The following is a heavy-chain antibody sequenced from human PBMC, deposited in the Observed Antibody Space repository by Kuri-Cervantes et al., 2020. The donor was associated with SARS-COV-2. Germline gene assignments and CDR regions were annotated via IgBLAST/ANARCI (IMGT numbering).Heavy chain of an antibody. Sequence: GSLRLSCTVSGGSISSSSYYWGWIRQPPGKGLEWIGSIYYSGSTYYNPSLKSRVTISVDASKNQFSLKLSSVTAADTAVYYCAKVGAGYCSGGSCDSVVVDWGQGTLVTVSS. V-gene: IGHV4-39*07. J-gene: IGHJ4*02. D-gene: IGHD2-15*01. CDR1: GGSISSSSYY. CDR2: IYYSGST. CDR3: AKVGAGYCSGGSCDSVVVD.